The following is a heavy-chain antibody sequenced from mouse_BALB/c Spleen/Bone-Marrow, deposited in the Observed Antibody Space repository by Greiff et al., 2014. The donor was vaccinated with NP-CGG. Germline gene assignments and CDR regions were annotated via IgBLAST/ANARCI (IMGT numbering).Heavy chain of an antibody. V-gene: IGHV5-17*02. J-gene: IGHJ2*01. CDR2: ISSGSSTI. D-gene: IGHD1-1*01. Sequence: DVMLVESGGGLVQPGGSRKLSCAASGFTFSSFGMHWVRQAPEKGLEWVAYISSGSSTIYYADSVMGRFIISRDNPKNTLFLQMTSLSSEDTAMYCCARSGSSSGYFDYWGQGTTPTVSS. CDR1: GFTFSSFG. CDR3: ARSGSSSGYFDY.